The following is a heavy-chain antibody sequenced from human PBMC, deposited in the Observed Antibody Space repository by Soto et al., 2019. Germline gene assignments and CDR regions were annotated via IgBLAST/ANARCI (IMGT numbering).Heavy chain of an antibody. CDR2: IRSKAYGGTT. V-gene: IGHV3-49*03. Sequence: EVQLVESGGGLEQPGRPLSFSCTAPGFTFGDNAWSCFGQAPGKGLEWVGFIRSKAYGGTTEYAASVKGRFTISRDDSKSIAYLQMNSLKTEDTAVYYCTRDLYSGFHWGQGTLVTVSS. CDR1: GFTFGDNA. CDR3: TRDLYSGFH. J-gene: IGHJ4*02. D-gene: IGHD5-12*01.